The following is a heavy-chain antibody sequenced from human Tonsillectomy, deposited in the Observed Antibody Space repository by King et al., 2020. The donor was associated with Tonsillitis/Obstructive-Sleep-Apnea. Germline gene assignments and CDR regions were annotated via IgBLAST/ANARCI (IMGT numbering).Heavy chain of an antibody. CDR2: ISSSSSYK. CDR3: ARVGSTSPYYYYYMDV. Sequence: VQLVESGGGLVKPGGSRRLSCAASGCTFSSYSMNWVRHAPGKGLEWVSSISSSSSYKYYVDSGKGRCTISRDNANNSLYLQMNSLRAEDTAVYYCARVGSTSPYYYYYMDVWGKGTTVTVSS. V-gene: IGHV3-21*01. CDR1: GCTFSSYS. D-gene: IGHD2-2*01. J-gene: IGHJ6*03.